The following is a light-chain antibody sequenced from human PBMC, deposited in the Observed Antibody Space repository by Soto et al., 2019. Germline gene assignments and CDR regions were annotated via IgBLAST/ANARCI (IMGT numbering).Light chain of an antibody. Sequence: IVMTQSSDSLPVSLGERATINCKSSQNRLSSSNNKNFLAWYQHKPGQPPKLLFYWASTRNSGVPDRFSGSGSGAHFTLTISSLQAEDVAVYYCQQYYNSPITFGQGTRLEIK. CDR2: WAS. V-gene: IGKV4-1*01. CDR3: QQYYNSPIT. CDR1: QNRLSSSNNKNF. J-gene: IGKJ5*01.